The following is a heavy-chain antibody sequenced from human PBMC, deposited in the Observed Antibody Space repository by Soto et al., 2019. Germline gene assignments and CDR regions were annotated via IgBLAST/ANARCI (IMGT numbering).Heavy chain of an antibody. CDR1: GFVFSNFA. D-gene: IGHD3-22*01. Sequence: EVQLWESGGGLAQPGGSLRLSCVASGFVFSNFAMSWVRQAPGKGLEWVSSVSNSGRNTYYADSVQGRFTISRDNSKNTLYLELNSLRAEDTGIYYCSNHRGYLVTPFFFDYWGQGTLVTVSS. CDR3: SNHRGYLVTPFFFDY. J-gene: IGHJ4*02. V-gene: IGHV3-23*01. CDR2: VSNSGRNT.